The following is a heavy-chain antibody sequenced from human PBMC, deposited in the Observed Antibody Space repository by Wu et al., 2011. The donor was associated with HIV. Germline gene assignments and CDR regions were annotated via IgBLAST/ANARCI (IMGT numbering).Heavy chain of an antibody. D-gene: IGHD5-12*01. V-gene: IGHV1-18*01. CDR1: LHVTSYG. J-gene: IGHJ4*02. CDR2: ISAYNGDT. CDR3: ARVDEVATILCDY. Sequence: EVKKPGAVSEGLLQGFWLHVTSYGIRLGATGPGQGLEWMGWISAYNGDTNYPQKLQGRITMTTDTSTSTAYMELSRLRYDDTAVYYCARVDEVATILCDYWGQGTLVTVSS.